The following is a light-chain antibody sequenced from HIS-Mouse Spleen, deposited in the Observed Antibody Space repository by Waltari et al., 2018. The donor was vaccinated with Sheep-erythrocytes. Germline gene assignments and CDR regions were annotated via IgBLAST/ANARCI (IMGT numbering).Light chain of an antibody. J-gene: IGLJ3*02. CDR1: SSDVGGYNY. Sequence: QSALTQPRSVSGSPGQSVTISCTGTSSDVGGYNYVSWYQQHPGKAPNLMIYEVSKRPSGVPDRFSGSKSGNTASLTVSGLQAEDEADYYCSSYAGSNNWVFGGGTKLTVL. CDR2: EVS. V-gene: IGLV2-8*01. CDR3: SSYAGSNNWV.